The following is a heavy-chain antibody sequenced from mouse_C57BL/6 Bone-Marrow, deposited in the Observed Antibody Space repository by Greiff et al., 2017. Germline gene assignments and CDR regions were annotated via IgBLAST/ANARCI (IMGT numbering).Heavy chain of an antibody. J-gene: IGHJ1*03. CDR1: GFSLTSYG. D-gene: IGHD1-1*01. CDR3: AKHSTTVVYPYWYFDV. Sequence: QVQLQQSGPGLVAPSQSLSITCTVSGFSLTSYGVDWVRQPPGKGLEWLGVIWGGGSTNYNSSLMSRLSISKDNSKSQVFLQMNSLQTDDTAMYYCAKHSTTVVYPYWYFDVWGTGTTVTVSS. CDR2: IWGGGST. V-gene: IGHV2-9*01.